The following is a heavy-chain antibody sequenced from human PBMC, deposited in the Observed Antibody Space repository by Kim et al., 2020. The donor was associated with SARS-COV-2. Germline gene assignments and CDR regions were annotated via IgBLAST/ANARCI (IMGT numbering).Heavy chain of an antibody. J-gene: IGHJ4*02. CDR1: GGSFSGYY. Sequence: SETLSLTCAVYGGSFSGYYWSWIRQPPGKGLEWIGEINHSGSTNYNPSLKSRVTISVDTSKNQFSLKLSSVTAADTAVYYCARGEPAAAGRVIDYWGQGT. V-gene: IGHV4-34*01. CDR2: INHSGST. D-gene: IGHD6-13*01. CDR3: ARGEPAAAGRVIDY.